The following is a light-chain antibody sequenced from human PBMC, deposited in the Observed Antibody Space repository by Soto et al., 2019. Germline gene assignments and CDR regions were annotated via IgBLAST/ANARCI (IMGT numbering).Light chain of an antibody. Sequence: EIVLTQSPGTLSLSPGERATLSCRASQSVISSYLAWYRQKPGQAPRLLIYGASTRATGIPARFSGSGSETEFTLTISSLQAEDSAVYFCQQYNNWPTWTFGQGTKV. J-gene: IGKJ1*01. CDR2: GAS. V-gene: IGKV3-15*01. CDR3: QQYNNWPTWT. CDR1: QSVISSY.